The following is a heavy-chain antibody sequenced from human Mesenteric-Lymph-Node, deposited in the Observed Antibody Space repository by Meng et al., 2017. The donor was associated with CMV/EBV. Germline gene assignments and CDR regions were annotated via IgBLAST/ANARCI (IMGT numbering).Heavy chain of an antibody. J-gene: IGHJ4*02. CDR1: GFTFSSYE. CDR2: INNIDSTV. CDR3: ARTPLSYTGRYFDY. V-gene: IGHV3-48*03. Sequence: GESLKISCAASGFTFSSYEMTWVRQAPGKGLEWVSFINNIDSTVYYADSVKGRFTISRDNAKNSLYLQMNSLRAEDTAVYYCARTPLSYTGRYFDYWGQGTLVTVSS. D-gene: IGHD3-10*01.